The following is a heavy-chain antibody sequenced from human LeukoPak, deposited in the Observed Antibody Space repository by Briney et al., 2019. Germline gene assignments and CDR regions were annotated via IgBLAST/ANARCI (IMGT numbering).Heavy chain of an antibody. J-gene: IGHJ5*02. D-gene: IGHD3-3*01. CDR2: IYHSGST. V-gene: IGHV4-4*02. CDR3: ARRSITIFGVVNL. Sequence: SETLSLACAVSGGSISSSNWWSWIRQPPGKGLEWIGEIYHSGSTNYNPSLKSRVTISVDTSKNQFSLKLSTVTDADTAVYYCARRSITIFGVVNLWGQGTLVTVSS. CDR1: GGSISSSNW.